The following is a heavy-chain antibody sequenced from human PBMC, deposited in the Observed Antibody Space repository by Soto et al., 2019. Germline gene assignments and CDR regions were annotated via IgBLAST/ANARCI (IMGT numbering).Heavy chain of an antibody. Sequence: LSCTASGFTFGDYAMSWVRQAPGKGLEWVGFIRSKGSSGTSEYAASVKGRFTFSRDDSKSIAYLQMNSLKIEDTAVYYCTRDQPITPWGQGTMVTVSS. D-gene: IGHD3-10*01. CDR1: GFTFGDYA. CDR3: TRDQPITP. V-gene: IGHV3-49*04. CDR2: IRSKGSSGTS. J-gene: IGHJ3*01.